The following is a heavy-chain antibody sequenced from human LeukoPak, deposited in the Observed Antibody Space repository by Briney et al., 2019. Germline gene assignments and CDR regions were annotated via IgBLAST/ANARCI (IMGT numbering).Heavy chain of an antibody. CDR2: ISAYNGNT. CDR1: GYNFITYG. V-gene: IGHV1-18*01. D-gene: IGHD2/OR15-2a*01. Sequence: ASVKVSCKASGYNFITYGITWVRQAPGQGLEWMGWISAYNGNTNYAQKFQGRVTMTTDKTTNTAYMELKNLRYDDTAVYYCARSHTTSLRAPFDYWGLGTLVTVSS. CDR3: ARSHTTSLRAPFDY. J-gene: IGHJ4*02.